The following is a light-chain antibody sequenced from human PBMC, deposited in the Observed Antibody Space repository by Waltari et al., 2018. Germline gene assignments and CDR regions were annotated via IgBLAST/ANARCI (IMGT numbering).Light chain of an antibody. CDR2: DVT. V-gene: IGLV2-14*01. J-gene: IGLJ1*01. Sequence: QSPLTQSASVSGSPGQSITIPCTGTSSDVGGYNFVSWYQQHPGKAPKLIIYDVTERPSGVSHRFSGSKSGNTASLTISGLQAEDEADYYCSSYTSTSSYVFGAETKVTVL. CDR3: SSYTSTSSYV. CDR1: SSDVGGYNF.